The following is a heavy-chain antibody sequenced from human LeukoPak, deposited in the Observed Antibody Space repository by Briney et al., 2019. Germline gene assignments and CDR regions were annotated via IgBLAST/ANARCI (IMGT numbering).Heavy chain of an antibody. V-gene: IGHV3-21*01. Sequence: GGSLRLSCAASGFTFSSYSMNWVRQAPGKGLEWVSSISSSSSYIYYADSVKGRFTISRDNAKNSLYLQMYSLRAEDTAVYYCARGPGSLYYGMDVWGQGTTVTVSS. CDR1: GFTFSSYS. CDR2: ISSSSSYI. CDR3: ARGPGSLYYGMDV. D-gene: IGHD3-10*01. J-gene: IGHJ6*02.